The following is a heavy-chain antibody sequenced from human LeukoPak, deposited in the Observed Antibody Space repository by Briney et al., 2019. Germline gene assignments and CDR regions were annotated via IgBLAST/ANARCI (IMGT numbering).Heavy chain of an antibody. Sequence: NPSETLSLTCTVSGGSISSYYWSWIRQPAGKGLEWIGRIYTSGSTNYNPSLKSRVTMSVDTSKNQFSLKLSSVTAADTAVYYCARVADTMIVVEEDAFDIWGQGTMVTVSS. V-gene: IGHV4-4*07. CDR1: GGSISSYY. J-gene: IGHJ3*02. CDR3: ARVADTMIVVEEDAFDI. CDR2: IYTSGST. D-gene: IGHD3-22*01.